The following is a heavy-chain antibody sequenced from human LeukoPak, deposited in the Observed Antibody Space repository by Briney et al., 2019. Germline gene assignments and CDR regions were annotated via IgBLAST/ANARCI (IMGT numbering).Heavy chain of an antibody. D-gene: IGHD2-2*02. CDR2: IYHSGST. J-gene: IGHJ4*02. Sequence: SETLSLTCTVSGGSISSGGYYWSWIRQPPGKGLEWIGYIYHSGSTYYNPSLKSRVTISVDRSKNQFSLKLSSVTAADTAVYYCARLKLGGQLLYPPDYWGQGTLVTVSS. CDR3: ARLKLGGQLLYPPDY. CDR1: GGSISSGGYY. V-gene: IGHV4-30-2*01.